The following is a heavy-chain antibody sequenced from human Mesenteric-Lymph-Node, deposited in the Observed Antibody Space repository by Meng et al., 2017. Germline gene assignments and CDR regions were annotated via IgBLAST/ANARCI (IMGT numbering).Heavy chain of an antibody. CDR3: ARNGYCSSTSCYVGAFWYYYGMDV. CDR1: GFTFSDYY. CDR2: ISSSSTI. V-gene: IGHV3-69-1*02. J-gene: IGHJ6*02. Sequence: GESLKISCAASGFTFSDYYMNWVRQAPGKGLEWVSSISSSSTIYYADSVKGRFTISRDNAKNSLYLQMNSLRAEDTAVYYCARNGYCSSTSCYVGAFWYYYGMDVWGQGTTVTVSS. D-gene: IGHD2-2*03.